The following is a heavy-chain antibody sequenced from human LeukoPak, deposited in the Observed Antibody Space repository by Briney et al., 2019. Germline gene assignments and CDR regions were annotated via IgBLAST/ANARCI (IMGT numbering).Heavy chain of an antibody. CDR3: ARPLGYCSDSRCPQSWFDP. CDR1: GGSFSGYY. Sequence: AETLSHTCAVSGGSFSGYYWTWIRQPPGKGLEWIGEINHNGRTNYNPSLKSRVIMSVDTSKNQFSLKLSSVTAADTAVYYCARPLGYCSDSRCPQSWFDPWGQGTLVTVSS. V-gene: IGHV4-34*01. J-gene: IGHJ5*02. D-gene: IGHD2-15*01. CDR2: INHNGRT.